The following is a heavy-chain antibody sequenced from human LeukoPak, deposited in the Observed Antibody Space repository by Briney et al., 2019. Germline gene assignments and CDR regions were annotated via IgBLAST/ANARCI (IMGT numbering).Heavy chain of an antibody. CDR1: GASFSGYY. Sequence: SETLSLTRTVSGASFSGYYCTWIRQPPGKGLEWIGEINHSGSANYNPSLKSRVTISLDTSKNQFSLKLNSVTAADTAVYYCARGQGTVTTHWGQGTLVTVSS. CDR3: ARGQGTVTTH. J-gene: IGHJ4*02. D-gene: IGHD4-17*01. V-gene: IGHV4-34*01. CDR2: INHSGSA.